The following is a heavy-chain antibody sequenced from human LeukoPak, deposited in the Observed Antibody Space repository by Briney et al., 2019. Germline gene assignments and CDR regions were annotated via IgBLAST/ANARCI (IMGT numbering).Heavy chain of an antibody. D-gene: IGHD3-10*01. Sequence: PSETLSLTCAVDAGSFGGYYWSWIRQPQGKGLEWNGEINHSGSTTYNPSLKSRVPISVDTSKNQFSLKLGSVTAADTAVYYCRRGRITMVRGVADVKYFCDYGGQGTLLTVSS. CDR2: INHSGST. V-gene: IGHV4-34*01. CDR1: AGSFGGYY. CDR3: RRGRITMVRGVADVKYFCDY. J-gene: IGHJ4*02.